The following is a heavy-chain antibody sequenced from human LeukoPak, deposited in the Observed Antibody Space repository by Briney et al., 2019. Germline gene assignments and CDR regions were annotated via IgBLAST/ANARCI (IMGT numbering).Heavy chain of an antibody. CDR2: ISSNGGRT. V-gene: IGHV3-64D*09. J-gene: IGHJ4*02. Sequence: PWGSLSLSCSASGFTFSSYARHWGRQAPGEGLEYGSGISSNGGRTDYADSVKGRFTISRDNSKNTLYLQMSSLRAEDTAVYYCVKGITMIAKLPLDYWGQGTLVTVSS. CDR1: GFTFSSYA. CDR3: VKGITMIAKLPLDY. D-gene: IGHD3-22*01.